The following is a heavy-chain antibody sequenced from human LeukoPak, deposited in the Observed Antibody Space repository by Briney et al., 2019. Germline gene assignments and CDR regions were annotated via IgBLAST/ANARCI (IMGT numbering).Heavy chain of an antibody. V-gene: IGHV1-8*01. CDR3: ARVPGPTVVTPLNYYYYMDV. J-gene: IGHJ6*03. CDR1: GYTFTSYD. D-gene: IGHD4-23*01. Sequence: ASVKVSCKASGYTFTSYDINWVRQATGQGLEWMGWMNPNSGNTGYAQKFQGRVTMTRNTSISTAYMELSSLRSEDTAVYYCARVPGPTVVTPLNYYYYMDVWGKGTTVTISS. CDR2: MNPNSGNT.